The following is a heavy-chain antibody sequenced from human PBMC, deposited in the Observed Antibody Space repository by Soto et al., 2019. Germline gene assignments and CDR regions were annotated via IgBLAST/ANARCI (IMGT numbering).Heavy chain of an antibody. CDR3: AKSRNTNTRHYFDD. CDR2: ISGSGGST. J-gene: IGHJ4*01. CDR1: GFSLSSNP. D-gene: IGHD2-2*01. Sequence: PGGSLRLCCAASGFSLSSNPMCRVRQAPGKGLEWVSAISGSGGSTYYADSVKGRFTIYRDNSKNTLYLQMNSLRDEDTAVYYCAKSRNTNTRHYFDDWGHGT. V-gene: IGHV3-23*01.